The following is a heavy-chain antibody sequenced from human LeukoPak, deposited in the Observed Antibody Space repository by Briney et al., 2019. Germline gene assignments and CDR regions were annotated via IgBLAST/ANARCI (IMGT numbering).Heavy chain of an antibody. Sequence: SVKVSCKASGGTFSSYAISWVRQAPGQGLEWMGGIIPIFGTATYAQKFQGRVTITADKSTSTAYMELSSLRSENTAVYYCARESRYSGYDRGYNWFDPWGQGTLVTVSS. CDR3: ARESRYSGYDRGYNWFDP. CDR1: GGTFSSYA. J-gene: IGHJ5*02. V-gene: IGHV1-69*06. D-gene: IGHD5-12*01. CDR2: IIPIFGTA.